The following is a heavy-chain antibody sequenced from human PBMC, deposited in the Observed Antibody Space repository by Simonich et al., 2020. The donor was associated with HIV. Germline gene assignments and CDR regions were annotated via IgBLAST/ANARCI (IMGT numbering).Heavy chain of an antibody. CDR1: GGSFSGYY. V-gene: IGHV4-34*01. CDR2: INHSGST. J-gene: IGHJ3*02. CDR3: ARHRRVGATTGDAFDI. Sequence: QVQLQQWGAGLLKPSETLSLTCAVYGGSFSGYYWNWIRQPPGRGLEWIAEINHSGSTHYNPALKRRLTISVDTSKNQFSLKLSSVTAADTAVYYCARHRRVGATTGDAFDIWGQGTMVTVSS. D-gene: IGHD1-26*01.